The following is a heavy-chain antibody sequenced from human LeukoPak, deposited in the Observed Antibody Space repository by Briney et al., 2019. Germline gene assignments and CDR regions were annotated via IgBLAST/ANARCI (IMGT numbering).Heavy chain of an antibody. J-gene: IGHJ5*02. D-gene: IGHD6-19*01. V-gene: IGHV6-1*01. CDR2: TYYRSKWYN. CDR1: GDSVSSNSAA. CDR3: ARITIAVPGRAQGANWFDP. Sequence: SQTLSLTCAISGDSVSSNSAAWNWIRQSPSRGLEWLGRTYYRSKWYNDYAVSVKSRITINPDTSKNQFSLQLNSVTPEDTAVYYYARITIAVPGRAQGANWFDPWGQGTLVTVSS.